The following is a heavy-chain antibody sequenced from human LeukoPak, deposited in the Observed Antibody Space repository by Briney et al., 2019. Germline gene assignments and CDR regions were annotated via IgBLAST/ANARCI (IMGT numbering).Heavy chain of an antibody. J-gene: IGHJ3*02. V-gene: IGHV3-74*01. CDR3: ARAPYYYDTSGFLI. Sequence: GGSLRLSCAASGFTFSTYWMHWVRQAPGKGLVWVSRINSDGSSTTYADSVKGRFTISRDNAKNTLYLQMNSLRAEDTAVYYCARAPYYYDTSGFLIWGQGTMVTVSS. D-gene: IGHD3-22*01. CDR2: INSDGSST. CDR1: GFTFSTYW.